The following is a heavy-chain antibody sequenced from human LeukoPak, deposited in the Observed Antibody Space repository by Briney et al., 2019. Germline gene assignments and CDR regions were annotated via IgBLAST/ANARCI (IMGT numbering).Heavy chain of an antibody. Sequence: GGSLRLSCAASGFTFSSYSMNWVRQAPGKGLEWVSYISSSSSYIYYADSVKGRFTISRDNAKNSLFLQMNSLRDEDTAVYYCARGYYYDSSGPGVAFDIWGQGTMVTVSS. D-gene: IGHD3-22*01. V-gene: IGHV3-21*04. CDR3: ARGYYYDSSGPGVAFDI. CDR2: ISSSSSYI. CDR1: GFTFSSYS. J-gene: IGHJ3*02.